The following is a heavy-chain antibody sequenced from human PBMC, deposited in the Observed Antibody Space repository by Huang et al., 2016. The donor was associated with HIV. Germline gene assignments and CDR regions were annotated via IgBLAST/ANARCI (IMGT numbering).Heavy chain of an antibody. CDR2: IYYRGSS. J-gene: IGHJ4*02. CDR1: GDSIRSGGYY. D-gene: IGHD3-3*01. CDR3: ARAPATHSVFFY. V-gene: IGHV4-30-4*08. Sequence: QVQLQESGPGLVKPSQTLSLTCTVSGDSIRSGGYYWPWIRQSPAKGLEWIGYIYYRGSSDYNPSLKSRVSISIDAFKNRVSLKLKSVTVADTAVYYCARAPATHSVFFYWGQGTLVTVSA.